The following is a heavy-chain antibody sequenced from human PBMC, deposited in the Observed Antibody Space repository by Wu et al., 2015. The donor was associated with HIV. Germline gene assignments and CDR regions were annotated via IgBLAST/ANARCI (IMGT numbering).Heavy chain of an antibody. CDR3: VRRQNWNLNNYYFDY. CDR2: INDDTGDT. J-gene: IGHJ4*02. V-gene: IGHV1-2*02. D-gene: IGHD1-1*01. CDR1: GYTFTGYY. Sequence: QVQLVQSGAEVRKPGASVKVSCKTSGYTFTGYYLHWVRQAPGQGPEWMGWINDDTGDTRYAQKFEGRVTMTRDTSISTGYMELRRLTSDDLAVYFCVRRQNWNLNNYYFDYWGQGTLVTVSS.